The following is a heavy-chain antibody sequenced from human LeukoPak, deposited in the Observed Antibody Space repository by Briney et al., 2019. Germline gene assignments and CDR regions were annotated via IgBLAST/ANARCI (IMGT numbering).Heavy chain of an antibody. V-gene: IGHV4-34*01. CDR3: ARSGGYYDSSGCLPFDY. J-gene: IGHJ4*02. CDR1: GGSFSGYY. CDR2: INHSGST. Sequence: SETLSLTCAVYGGSFSGYYWSWIRQPPGKGLEWIGEINHSGSTNYNPSLKSRVTISVDTSKNQFSLKLSSVTAADTAVYHCARSGGYYDSSGCLPFDYWGQGTLVTVSS. D-gene: IGHD3-22*01.